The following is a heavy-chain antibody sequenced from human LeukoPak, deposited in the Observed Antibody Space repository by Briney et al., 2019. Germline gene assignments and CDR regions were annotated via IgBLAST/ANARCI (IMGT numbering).Heavy chain of an antibody. CDR1: GFTFSSYE. D-gene: IGHD6-13*01. Sequence: GGSLRLSCAASGFTFSSYEMNWVRQAPGKGLEWVSYISSSGSTIYYADSVKGRFTISRDNAKISLYLQMNSLRAEDTAVYYCASGAGAAAGPNWFDPWGQGTLVTVSS. CDR3: ASGAGAAAGPNWFDP. CDR2: ISSSGSTI. V-gene: IGHV3-48*03. J-gene: IGHJ5*02.